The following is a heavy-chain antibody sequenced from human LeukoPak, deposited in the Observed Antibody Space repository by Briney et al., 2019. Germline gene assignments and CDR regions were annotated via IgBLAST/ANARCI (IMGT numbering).Heavy chain of an antibody. CDR2: INPNSGGT. CDR3: ARDFPHTSNTIIVGATWNWFDP. D-gene: IGHD1-26*01. CDR1: GYTFTGYY. V-gene: IGHV1-2*02. Sequence: ASVKVSCKASGYTFTGYYMHWVRQAPGQGLEWMGWINPNSGGTNYAQKFQGRVTMTRDTSIGTAYMELSRLRSDDTAVYYCARDFPHTSNTIIVGATWNWFDPWGQGTLVTVSS. J-gene: IGHJ5*02.